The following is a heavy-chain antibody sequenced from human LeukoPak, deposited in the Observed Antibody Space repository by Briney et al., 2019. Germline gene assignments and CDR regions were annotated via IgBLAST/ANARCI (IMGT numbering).Heavy chain of an antibody. CDR1: GGSISSNY. Sequence: SETLSLTCTGPGGSISSNYWSWLRQPPGKGLEWIGYIHYSGATNYNPSLKSRVTISADTSKNQFSLKLSSVTAADTAMYYCARDAAGFNSSWEFDYWGQGTLVTVSS. D-gene: IGHD6-13*01. CDR2: IHYSGAT. CDR3: ARDAAGFNSSWEFDY. V-gene: IGHV4-59*01. J-gene: IGHJ4*02.